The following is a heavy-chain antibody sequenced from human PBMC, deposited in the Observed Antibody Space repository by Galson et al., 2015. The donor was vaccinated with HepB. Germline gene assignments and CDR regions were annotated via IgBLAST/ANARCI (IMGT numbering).Heavy chain of an antibody. Sequence: SLRLSCAASGITFSNYGMHWVRQAPGRGFEWVALIWYDGSKKYDADSVKGRFIISRDNSQNTAYLQMNSLRAEDTAVYYCARYEGNLKAFDIWGQGTMVIVSS. CDR1: GITFSNYG. D-gene: IGHD3-10*01. J-gene: IGHJ3*02. CDR2: IWYDGSKK. V-gene: IGHV3-33*01. CDR3: ARYEGNLKAFDI.